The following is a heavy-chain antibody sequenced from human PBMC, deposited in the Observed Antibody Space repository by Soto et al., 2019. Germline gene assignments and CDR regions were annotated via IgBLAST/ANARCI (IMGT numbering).Heavy chain of an antibody. CDR2: IYYSGST. CDR1: GGSISSYY. D-gene: IGHD3-9*01. V-gene: IGHV4-59*01. Sequence: SETRSLTCTVSGGSISSYYWSWIRQPPGKGLEWIGYIYYSGSTNYNPSLKSRVTISVDTSKNQFSLKLSSVTAADTAVYYCARVGYDILTGYLTDYYYYYYMDGWGKGTTVTVSS. J-gene: IGHJ6*03. CDR3: ARVGYDILTGYLTDYYYYYYMDG.